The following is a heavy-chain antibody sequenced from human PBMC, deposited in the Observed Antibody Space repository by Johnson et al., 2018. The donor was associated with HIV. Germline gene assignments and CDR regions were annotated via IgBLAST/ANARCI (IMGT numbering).Heavy chain of an antibody. Sequence: VQLVESGGGLVQPGGSLKLSCAASGFTFSGSAIHWVRQASGKGLEWVGRIRSKANSYATAYAASVKGRFTISRDDSKNTAYLQMNSLRAEDTALYYCAKRMYYYDSGSPWVDAFDIWCQGTMVTVSS. V-gene: IGHV3-73*01. CDR1: GFTFSGSA. CDR2: IRSKANSYAT. CDR3: AKRMYYYDSGSPWVDAFDI. D-gene: IGHD3-10*01. J-gene: IGHJ3*02.